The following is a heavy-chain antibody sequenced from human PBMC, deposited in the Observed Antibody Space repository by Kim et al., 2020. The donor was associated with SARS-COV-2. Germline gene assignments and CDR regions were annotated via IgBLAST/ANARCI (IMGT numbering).Heavy chain of an antibody. CDR2: IYHSGST. Sequence: SETLSLTCTVSGYSISSGYYWGWIRQPPGKVLEWIGSIYHSGSTYYNPSLKSRVTISVDTPKNQFSLKLSSVTAADTAVYYCAREVTGICDIWGQWTMVT. CDR3: AREVTGICDI. D-gene: IGHD3-3*02. CDR1: GYSISSGYY. V-gene: IGHV4-38-2*02. J-gene: IGHJ3*02.